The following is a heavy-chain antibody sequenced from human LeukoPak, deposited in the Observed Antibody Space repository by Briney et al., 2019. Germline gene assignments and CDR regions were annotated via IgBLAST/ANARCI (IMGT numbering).Heavy chain of an antibody. V-gene: IGHV3-7*01. CDR1: GLSFSSYW. J-gene: IGHJ6*04. CDR3: AELGITMIGGV. CDR2: IKEDGSEK. Sequence: GGSLRLSCAASGLSFSSYWMNWVRQAPGKGLEWVANIKEDGSEKYYVDSVKGRFTISRDNANNSLYLQMNSLRAEDTAVYYCAELGITMIGGVWGKGTTVTISS. D-gene: IGHD3-10*02.